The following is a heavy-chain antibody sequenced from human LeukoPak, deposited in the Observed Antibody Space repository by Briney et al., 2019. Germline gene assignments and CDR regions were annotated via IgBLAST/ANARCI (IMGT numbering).Heavy chain of an antibody. Sequence: GGSLRLSCAASGFTFSSYAMSWVRQAPGKGLEWVSAISGSGCGSYYADSVKGRFTLSRDNSKNTLSLQMNSLSAEASAVYYCAKDSGDIWSCYCLFDYWGQGTLVTVSS. J-gene: IGHJ4*02. CDR3: AKDSGDIWSCYCLFDY. CDR1: GFTFSSYA. D-gene: IGHD3-9*01. V-gene: IGHV3-23*01. CDR2: ISGSGCGS.